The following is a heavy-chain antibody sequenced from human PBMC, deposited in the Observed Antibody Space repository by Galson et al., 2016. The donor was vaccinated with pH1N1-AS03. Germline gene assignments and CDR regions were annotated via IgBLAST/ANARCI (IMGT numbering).Heavy chain of an antibody. CDR1: GFTFSSYT. Sequence: SLRLSCAASGFTFSSYTMHWVRQAPGKGLEWVTLISYDGTEKRYADSVKGRFTISRDNSQNALYLQVDSLRAEDTAVYYCARGSLVRGVIMPSDYWGQGTLVTVSS. CDR2: ISYDGTEK. CDR3: ARGSLVRGVIMPSDY. V-gene: IGHV3-30*04. D-gene: IGHD3-10*01. J-gene: IGHJ4*02.